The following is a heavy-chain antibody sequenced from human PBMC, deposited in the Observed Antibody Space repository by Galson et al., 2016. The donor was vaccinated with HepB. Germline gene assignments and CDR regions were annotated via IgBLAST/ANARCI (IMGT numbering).Heavy chain of an antibody. CDR3: AKTLTSTNQYFFIS. V-gene: IGHV4-39*01. J-gene: IGHJ4*02. D-gene: IGHD2/OR15-2a*01. Sequence: SETLSLTCTVSGASVSSNSCYWAWIRQSPGKRPEWLASLSYSGTSDYNPSLRSRVTLSADTSKNEFSLRLTSVTAADTAVYYCAKTLTSTNQYFFISWGQGTLVTVSS. CDR2: LSYSGTS. CDR1: GASVSSNSCY.